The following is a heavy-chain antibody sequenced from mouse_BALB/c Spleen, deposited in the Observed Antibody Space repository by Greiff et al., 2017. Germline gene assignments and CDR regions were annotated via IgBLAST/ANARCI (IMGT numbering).Heavy chain of an antibody. CDR3: APSMDY. V-gene: IGHV14-3*02. CDR1: GFNIKDTY. Sequence: VHVKQSGAELVKPGASVKLSCTASGFNIKDTYMHWVKQRPEQGLEWIGRIDPANGNTKYDPKFQGKATITADTSSNTAYLQLSSLTSEDTAVYYCAPSMDYWGQGTSVTVSS. CDR2: IDPANGNT. J-gene: IGHJ4*01.